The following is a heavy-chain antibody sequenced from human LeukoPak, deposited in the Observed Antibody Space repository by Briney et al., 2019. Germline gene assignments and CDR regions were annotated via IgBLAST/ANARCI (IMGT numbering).Heavy chain of an antibody. CDR1: GFTFRSYW. Sequence: PGGSLRLSCAASGFTFRSYWMSWVRQAPGKGLEWVANIKQDGSEKYYVDSVKGRFTISRDNANKSLYLQMNSLRAENTAVYYCARETVVTATLWFDPWGQGTLVTVSS. J-gene: IGHJ5*02. CDR3: ARETVVTATLWFDP. V-gene: IGHV3-7*01. CDR2: IKQDGSEK. D-gene: IGHD4-23*01.